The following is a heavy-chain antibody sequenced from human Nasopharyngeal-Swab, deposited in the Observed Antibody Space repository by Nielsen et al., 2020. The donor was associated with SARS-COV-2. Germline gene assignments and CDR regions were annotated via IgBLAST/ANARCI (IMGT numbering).Heavy chain of an antibody. J-gene: IGHJ6*03. CDR1: GFTFSSYA. D-gene: IGHD2-2*02. V-gene: IGHV3-21*01. CDR3: ARGRSYCSSTSCYTSGENYYYMDV. Sequence: GESLKISCAASGFTFSSYAMSWVRQAPGKGLEWVSSISSSSSYIYYADSVKGRFTISRDNAKNSLYLQMNSLRAEDTAVYYCARGRSYCSSTSCYTSGENYYYMDVWGKGTTVTVSS. CDR2: ISSSSSYI.